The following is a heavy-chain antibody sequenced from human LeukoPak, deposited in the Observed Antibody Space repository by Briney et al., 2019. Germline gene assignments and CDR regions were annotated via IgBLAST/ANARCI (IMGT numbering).Heavy chain of an antibody. V-gene: IGHV1-8*03. CDR2: MNPNSDNT. CDR3: ARSIFGVISGFDY. CDR1: GYSFTSYE. Sequence: ASVKVSCKASGYSFTSYEINWVRQAAGQGLEWMGWMNPNSDNTGYAQKFRGRITFTRNTSMSTAYTELSSLRSEDTAVYYCARSIFGVISGFDYWGQGSLVTVSS. J-gene: IGHJ4*02. D-gene: IGHD3-3*01.